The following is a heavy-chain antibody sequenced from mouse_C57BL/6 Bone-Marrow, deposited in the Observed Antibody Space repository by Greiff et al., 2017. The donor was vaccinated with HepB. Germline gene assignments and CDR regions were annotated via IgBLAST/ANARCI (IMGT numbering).Heavy chain of an antibody. CDR2: ISYDGSN. V-gene: IGHV3-6*01. Sequence: ESGPGLVKPSQSLSLTCSVTGYSITSGYYWNWIRQFPGNKLEWMGYISYDGSNNYNPSLKNRISITRDTSKNQFFLKLNSVTTEDTATYYCARWGTRYFDVWGTGTTVTVSS. CDR3: ARWGTRYFDV. J-gene: IGHJ1*03. CDR1: GYSITSGYY. D-gene: IGHD1-1*01.